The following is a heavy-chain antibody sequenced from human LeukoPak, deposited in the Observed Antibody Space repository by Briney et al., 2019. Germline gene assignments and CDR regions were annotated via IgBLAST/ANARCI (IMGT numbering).Heavy chain of an antibody. J-gene: IGHJ3*02. V-gene: IGHV3-30*04. Sequence: PGGSLRLSCAASGFTFSSYAMHWVRQAPGKGLEWVAVISYDGSNKYYADSVKGRFTISRDNSKNTLYLQMNSLRAEDTAVYYCARDGDYDSSGYYGFGGVVNAFDIWGQGTMVTVSS. CDR3: ARDGDYDSSGYYGFGGVVNAFDI. D-gene: IGHD3-22*01. CDR1: GFTFSSYA. CDR2: ISYDGSNK.